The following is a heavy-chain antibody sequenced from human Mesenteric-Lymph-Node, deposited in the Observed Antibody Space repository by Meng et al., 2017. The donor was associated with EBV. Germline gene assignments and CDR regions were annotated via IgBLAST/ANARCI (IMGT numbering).Heavy chain of an antibody. CDR1: GYTLTSYA. J-gene: IGHJ4*02. V-gene: IGHV1-18*01. D-gene: IGHD5-12*01. Sequence: QVQLEQSGGEVKKPGAPVKVSCKASGYTLTSYAINWVRQAPGQGLEWMGWIITYNGNTNYAQKLQGRVTMTTDTSTSTAYMELRSLRSDDSAVYYCVVGDSGYEPDYWGQGTLVTVSS. CDR2: IITYNGNT. CDR3: VVGDSGYEPDY.